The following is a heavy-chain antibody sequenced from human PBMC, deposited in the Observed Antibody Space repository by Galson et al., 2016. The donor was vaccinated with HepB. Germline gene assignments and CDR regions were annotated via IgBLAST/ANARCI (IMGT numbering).Heavy chain of an antibody. V-gene: IGHV4-39*07. J-gene: IGHJ4*02. D-gene: IGHD1-1*01. Sequence: SETLSLTCTVSGSPSYYWGWIRQPPGKGLEWIGAIYNTGSIYYNPSLKSRALISVDKSKNQFSLTLTSVTVADTAVYYCAREALATTGALDYWGQGALVTVSS. CDR3: AREALATTGALDY. CDR2: IYNTGSI. CDR1: GSPSYY.